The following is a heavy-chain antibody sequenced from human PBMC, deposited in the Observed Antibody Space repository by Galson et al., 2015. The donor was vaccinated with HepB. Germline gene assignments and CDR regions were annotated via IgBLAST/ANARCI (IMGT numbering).Heavy chain of an antibody. CDR1: GFTFSSYS. CDR3: AGPESYYLAGGY. J-gene: IGHJ4*02. D-gene: IGHD3-10*01. CDR2: ISRSSSYI. V-gene: IGHV3-21*01. Sequence: SLRLSCAASGFTFSSYSMNWVRQAPGKGLEWVSSISRSSSYIYYADSVKGRFTISRDNAKNSLYLQMNSLRAEDTAVYYCAGPESYYLAGGYWGQGTLVTVSS.